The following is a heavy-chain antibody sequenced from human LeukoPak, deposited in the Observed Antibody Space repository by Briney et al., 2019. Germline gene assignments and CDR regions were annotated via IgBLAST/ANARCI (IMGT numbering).Heavy chain of an antibody. V-gene: IGHV1-2*02. CDR2: INPNSGGT. D-gene: IGHD5-24*01. J-gene: IGHJ5*02. Sequence: ASVKVSCKTSGYTFTFYYIHWVRQAPGQGLEWMGWINPNSGGTNYAQKFQGRVTMTRDTSISTAYMELSRLRSDDTAVYYCARGGSRDGYNGWHWFDPWGQGTLVTVSS. CDR3: ARGGSRDGYNGWHWFDP. CDR1: GYTFTFYY.